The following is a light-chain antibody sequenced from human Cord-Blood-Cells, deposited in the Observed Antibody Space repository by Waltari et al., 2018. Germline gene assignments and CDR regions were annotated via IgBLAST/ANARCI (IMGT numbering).Light chain of an antibody. Sequence: QSALTQPASVSGSPGQSITISCTGTSSDVGSYNLVSWYQQHPGKAPKLMIYEGSKRPSGVSNRFSGSKSGNTASLTISELQAGDEADYYCCSYAGSSTWVFGGGTKLTVL. CDR2: EGS. CDR1: SSDVGSYNL. CDR3: CSYAGSSTWV. J-gene: IGLJ3*02. V-gene: IGLV2-23*01.